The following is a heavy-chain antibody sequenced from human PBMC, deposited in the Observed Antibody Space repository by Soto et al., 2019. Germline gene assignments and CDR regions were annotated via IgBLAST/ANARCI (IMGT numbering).Heavy chain of an antibody. D-gene: IGHD6-13*01. CDR2: VFESENT. Sequence: SETLSLTCNVSGTSVTSYSYYWNWIRQPPGKGLEWIGYVFESENTKYNPSLKGRASISVDTSKNQFSLTLTSVTAADTAVYYCTRYSSNWFQTEGMDVWGQGTTVTVS. V-gene: IGHV4-61*01. CDR3: TRYSSNWFQTEGMDV. J-gene: IGHJ6*02. CDR1: GTSVTSYSYY.